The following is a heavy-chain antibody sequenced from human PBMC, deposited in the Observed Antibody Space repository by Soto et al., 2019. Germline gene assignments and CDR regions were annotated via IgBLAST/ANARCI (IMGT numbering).Heavy chain of an antibody. CDR2: IIPIFGTA. D-gene: IGHD3-3*01. J-gene: IGHJ5*02. CDR1: GGTFSIYA. Sequence: GASVKVSCKASGGTFSIYAISCVLQSPGQGLEWMGGIIPIFGTANYAQKFQGRVTITADESTSTAYMELSSLRSEDTAVYYCANDFWSGPGNWFDPWGQGTLVTVSS. V-gene: IGHV1-69*13. CDR3: ANDFWSGPGNWFDP.